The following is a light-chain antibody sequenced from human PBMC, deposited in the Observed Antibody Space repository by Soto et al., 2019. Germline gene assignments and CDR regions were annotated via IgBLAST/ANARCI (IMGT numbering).Light chain of an antibody. CDR1: GSNIGSNY. CDR3: GTWDSSLSAGV. Sequence: QSVLTQPPSVSAAPGQKVTISCSGSGSNIGSNYVSWYQHLPGTAPKLLIYDNNKRPSGIPDRFSGSKSGTSATLGITGLQTGDEADYYCGTWDSSLSAGVFGGGTKFTVL. V-gene: IGLV1-51*01. CDR2: DNN. J-gene: IGLJ2*01.